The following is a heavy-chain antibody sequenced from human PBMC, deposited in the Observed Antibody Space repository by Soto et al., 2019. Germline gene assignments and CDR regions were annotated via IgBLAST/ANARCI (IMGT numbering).Heavy chain of an antibody. CDR1: GGSISSGGYY. CDR3: ERHSSDNYGGGWFDP. Sequence: SETLSLTCTVSGGSISSGGYYWSWIRQTPGKGLEWIGYIYYSGTTNYSPSLESRVTLSVDTSKNQFSLKLSSVTAADTGVYYCERHSSDNYGGGWFDPWGQGTPVTVSS. V-gene: IGHV4-61*08. J-gene: IGHJ5*02. CDR2: IYYSGTT. D-gene: IGHD4-17*01.